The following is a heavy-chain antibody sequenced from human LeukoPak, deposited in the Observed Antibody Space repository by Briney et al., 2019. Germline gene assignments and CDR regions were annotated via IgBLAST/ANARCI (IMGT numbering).Heavy chain of an antibody. CDR2: IRHDGSET. V-gene: IGHV3-7*03. J-gene: IGHJ4*02. Sequence: PGGSLRLSCAASGFPFSSYWMSGVRQAPGKGLEWVANIRHDGSETYYVDSLRGRFTISRDNAKNLVYLQMNSLRAEDTAVYYCARDSGYCGGGSCPGNYYFDYWGQGTQVTVSS. CDR3: ARDSGYCGGGSCPGNYYFDY. D-gene: IGHD2-15*01. CDR1: GFPFSSYW.